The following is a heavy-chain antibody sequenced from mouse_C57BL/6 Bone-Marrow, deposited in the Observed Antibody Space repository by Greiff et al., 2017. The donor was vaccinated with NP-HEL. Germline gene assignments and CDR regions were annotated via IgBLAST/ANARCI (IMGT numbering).Heavy chain of an antibody. CDR3: AREDDFTTVVATKGDY. J-gene: IGHJ2*01. CDR1: GYTFTDYY. V-gene: IGHV1-19*01. D-gene: IGHD1-1*01. Sequence: VQLQQSGPVLVKPGASVKMSCKASGYTFTDYYMNWVKQSHGKSLEWIGVINPYNGGTSYNQKFKGKATLTVDKSSSTAYMELNSLTSEDSAVYYCAREDDFTTVVATKGDYWGQGTTLTVSS. CDR2: INPYNGGT.